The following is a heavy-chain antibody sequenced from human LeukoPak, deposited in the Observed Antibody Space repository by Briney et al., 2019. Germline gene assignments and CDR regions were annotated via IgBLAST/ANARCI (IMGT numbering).Heavy chain of an antibody. D-gene: IGHD4-23*01. CDR1: GYTFTSYY. CDR2: INPSGGST. J-gene: IGHJ4*02. CDR3: ASLSHDYGGNDAHDY. V-gene: IGHV1-46*01. Sequence: ASVKVSCKASGYTFTSYYMHWVRQAPGQGLEWMGIINPSGGSTSYAQKFQGRVTMTRDTSTSTVYMELSSLRSEDMAVYYCASLSHDYGGNDAHDYWGQGTLVTVSS.